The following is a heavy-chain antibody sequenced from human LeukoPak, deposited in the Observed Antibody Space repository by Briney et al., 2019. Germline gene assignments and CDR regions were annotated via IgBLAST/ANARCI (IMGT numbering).Heavy chain of an antibody. CDR2: TIGEGIYT. D-gene: IGHD4-17*01. J-gene: IGHJ4*02. V-gene: IGHV3-23*01. CDR1: GFTFSMQA. CDR3: AKNYGTSRAFYDY. Sequence: RGSLRLSCAPSGFTFSMQATTWVRHAPRKGLQWVSSTIGEGIYTFYIDSVKGRLTTSRHNSKNTLFLQMNSMRADDTAVYYCAKNYGTSRAFYDYWGQGIVVTVSS.